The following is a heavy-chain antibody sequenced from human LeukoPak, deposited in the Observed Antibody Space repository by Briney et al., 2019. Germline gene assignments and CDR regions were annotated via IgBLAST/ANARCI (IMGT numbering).Heavy chain of an antibody. V-gene: IGHV4-34*01. J-gene: IGHJ4*02. Sequence: SETLSLTCAVYGGSLSDYYWSWIRQSPGKGLEWIGSIYYSGSTYYNPSLKSRVTISVDTSKNQFSLKLSSVTAADTAVYYCARGRLQLIWGQGTLVTVSS. CDR2: IYYSGST. D-gene: IGHD2-2*01. CDR1: GGSLSDYY. CDR3: ARGRLQLI.